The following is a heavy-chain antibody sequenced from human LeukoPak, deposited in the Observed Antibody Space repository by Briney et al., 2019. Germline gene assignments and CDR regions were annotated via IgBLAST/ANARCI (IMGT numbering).Heavy chain of an antibody. CDR1: GFTFSSYG. J-gene: IGHJ4*02. Sequence: GGSLRLSCAASGFTFSSYGVHWVRQAPGKGLEWVSLIWYDGSNKYYADSVKGRFTISRDNSKNTLYLQTNSLRAEDTAVYYCARDWGKGDYWGQGTLVTVSS. D-gene: IGHD3-16*01. CDR2: IWYDGSNK. V-gene: IGHV3-33*01. CDR3: ARDWGKGDY.